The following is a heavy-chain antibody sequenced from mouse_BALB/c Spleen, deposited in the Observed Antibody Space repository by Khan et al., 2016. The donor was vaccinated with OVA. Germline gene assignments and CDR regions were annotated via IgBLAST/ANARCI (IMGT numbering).Heavy chain of an antibody. CDR3: ARSGYGFGAY. CDR1: GYAFTDYL. Sequence: QVQLKQSGAELVRPGTSVKVSCKASGYAFTDYLIEWLKQRPGQGLEWIGVINPGSGGANYNEKFKDKATLTADKSSNTAYMQLTSLTSADSAVYCGARSGYGFGAYWGPGTLVTVSA. V-gene: IGHV1-54*01. J-gene: IGHJ3*01. D-gene: IGHD3-2*02. CDR2: INPGSGGA.